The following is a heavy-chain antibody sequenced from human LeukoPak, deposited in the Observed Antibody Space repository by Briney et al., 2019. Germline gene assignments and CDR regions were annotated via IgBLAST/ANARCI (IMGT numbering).Heavy chain of an antibody. CDR2: IPYDGSNK. V-gene: IGHV3-30-3*01. D-gene: IGHD3-3*01. J-gene: IGHJ6*02. Sequence: NPGGSLRLSCAASGFTFSSYAMHWVRQAPGKGLEWVAVIPYDGSNKYYADSVKGRFTISRDNSKNTLYLQMNSLRPEDTAVYYCARDGLRFLEWFVYYYGMDVWGQGTTVTVSS. CDR1: GFTFSSYA. CDR3: ARDGLRFLEWFVYYYGMDV.